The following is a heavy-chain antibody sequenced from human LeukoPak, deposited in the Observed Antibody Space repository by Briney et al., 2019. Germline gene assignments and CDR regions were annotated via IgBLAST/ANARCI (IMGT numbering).Heavy chain of an antibody. Sequence: ASVKVSCKASGGTFSSYAISWVRQAPGQGLEWMGGIIPIFGTANYAQKFQGRVTITADESTSTAYMELSSLRSEGTAVYYCARATYYYDSSGFPRGLSWFDPWGQGTLVTVSS. D-gene: IGHD3-22*01. CDR1: GGTFSSYA. J-gene: IGHJ5*02. CDR2: IIPIFGTA. V-gene: IGHV1-69*13. CDR3: ARATYYYDSSGFPRGLSWFDP.